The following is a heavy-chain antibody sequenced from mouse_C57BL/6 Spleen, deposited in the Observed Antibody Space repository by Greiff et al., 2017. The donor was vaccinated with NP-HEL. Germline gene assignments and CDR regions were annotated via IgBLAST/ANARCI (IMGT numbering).Heavy chain of an antibody. J-gene: IGHJ2*01. CDR2: ISSGGDYI. D-gene: IGHD2-2*01. V-gene: IGHV5-9-1*02. Sequence: VQLKESGEGLVKPGGSLKLSCAASGFTFSSYAMSWVRQTPEKRLEWVAYISSGGDYIYYADTVKGRFTISRDNARNTLYLQMSSLKSEDTAMYYCTKEGGYYGYSYFDYWGQGTTLTVSS. CDR1: GFTFSSYA. CDR3: TKEGGYYGYSYFDY.